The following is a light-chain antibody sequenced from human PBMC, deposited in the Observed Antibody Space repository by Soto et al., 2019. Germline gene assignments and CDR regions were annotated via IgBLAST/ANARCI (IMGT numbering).Light chain of an antibody. J-gene: IGLJ3*02. CDR3: QVWDSSTVV. CDR2: RDT. V-gene: IGLV3-9*01. CDR1: NIGSKN. Sequence: SYELTQPLSVSVALGQTARITCGGNNIGSKNVHWYQLNPGQAPVLVIYRDTNRPSGIPERFSGSNSGNTATLAISGAQVGDDADYYCQVWDSSTVVFGGGTKVTV.